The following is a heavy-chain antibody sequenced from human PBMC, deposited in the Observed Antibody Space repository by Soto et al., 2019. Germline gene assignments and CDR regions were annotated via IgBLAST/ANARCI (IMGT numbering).Heavy chain of an antibody. D-gene: IGHD3-3*01. J-gene: IGHJ6*02. CDR2: IYYSGST. CDR3: ARDRDCDFWSCGYYYYGMDV. Sequence: SETLSLTCTVSGGSVSIGSYYWRCIRQPPGKGLEWIGYIYYSGSTNYNPSLKSRVTISVDTSKNQFSLKLSSVTAADTAVYYCARDRDCDFWSCGYYYYGMDVWGQGTTVTAP. CDR1: GGSVSIGSYY. V-gene: IGHV4-61*01.